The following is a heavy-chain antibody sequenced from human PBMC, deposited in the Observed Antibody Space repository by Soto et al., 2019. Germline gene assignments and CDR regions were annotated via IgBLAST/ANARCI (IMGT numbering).Heavy chain of an antibody. CDR2: ISYDGSNK. V-gene: IGHV3-30-3*01. D-gene: IGHD3-22*01. Sequence: QVQLVESGGGVVQPGRSLRLSCAASGFTFSSYAMHWVRQAPGKGLEWVAVISYDGSNKYYADSVKGRFTISRDNSKNTLYLQMNSLRAEDTAVYYCARSYYYDSSGYLDYFDYWGQGTLVTVSS. J-gene: IGHJ4*02. CDR3: ARSYYYDSSGYLDYFDY. CDR1: GFTFSSYA.